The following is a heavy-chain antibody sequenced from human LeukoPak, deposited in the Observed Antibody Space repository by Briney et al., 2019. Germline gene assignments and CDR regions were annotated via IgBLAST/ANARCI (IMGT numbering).Heavy chain of an antibody. CDR3: ATGGDILTGYYSDAFDI. CDR1: GGSISRSSYY. CDR2: INHSGST. V-gene: IGHV4-39*07. J-gene: IGHJ3*02. D-gene: IGHD3-9*01. Sequence: PSETLSLTCSVYGGSISRSSYYWGWIRQPPGKGLEWIGEINHSGSTNYNPSLKSRATISVDTSKNQFSLKLSSVTAADTAVYYCATGGDILTGYYSDAFDIWGQGTMVTVSS.